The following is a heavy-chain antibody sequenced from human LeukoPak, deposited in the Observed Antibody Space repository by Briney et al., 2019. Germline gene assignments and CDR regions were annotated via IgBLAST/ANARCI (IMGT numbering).Heavy chain of an antibody. Sequence: SETLSLTCTVSGGSISSGDYYWSSIRQPPGKGLEWIGEIDPSGSTNYNPSLKSRVTMSVDTSKNQFSLKMSSVTAADTAMYYCARGPDHYESSGYLQYFHHWGQGTLVTVSS. CDR1: GGSISSGDYY. D-gene: IGHD3-22*01. CDR3: ARGPDHYESSGYLQYFHH. CDR2: IDPSGST. V-gene: IGHV4-30-4*01. J-gene: IGHJ1*01.